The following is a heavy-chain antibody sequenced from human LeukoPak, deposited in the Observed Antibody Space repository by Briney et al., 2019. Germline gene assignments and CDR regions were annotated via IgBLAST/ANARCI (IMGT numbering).Heavy chain of an antibody. Sequence: PGGSLRLSCAASGFTFSSYWMSWVRQAPGKGLEWVANIKQDGSEKYYVDSVKGRFTISRDNAKNSLYLQMNSLRAEDTAVYYCARVGWQWLPRRMYYYYYYMDVWGKGTTVTISS. CDR3: ARVGWQWLPRRMYYYYYYMDV. D-gene: IGHD6-19*01. J-gene: IGHJ6*03. CDR2: IKQDGSEK. CDR1: GFTFSSYW. V-gene: IGHV3-7*01.